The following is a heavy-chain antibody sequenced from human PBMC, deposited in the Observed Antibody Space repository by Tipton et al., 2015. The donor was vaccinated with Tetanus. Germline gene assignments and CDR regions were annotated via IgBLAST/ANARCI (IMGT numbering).Heavy chain of an antibody. Sequence: TLSLTCAVYGASFSDYYWSWIRQAPGKGLEWIGEINHSGSTNHNPSLKSRVTISVDTSKNQFSLNMSSVTAADTAVYYCARGGRDAYNNPLGAFDVWGRGTTVTVSS. CDR2: INHSGST. D-gene: IGHD5-24*01. CDR3: ARGGRDAYNNPLGAFDV. V-gene: IGHV4-34*01. J-gene: IGHJ3*01. CDR1: GASFSDYY.